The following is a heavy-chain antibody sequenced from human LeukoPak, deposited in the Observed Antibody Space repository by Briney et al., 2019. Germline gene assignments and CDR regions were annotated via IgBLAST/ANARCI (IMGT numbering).Heavy chain of an antibody. V-gene: IGHV4-30-4*08. D-gene: IGHD5-18*01. J-gene: IGHJ4*02. CDR1: GGSISSSSYY. CDR3: ARDLGWNTAMVQGGFDY. CDR2: IYYSGST. Sequence: TLSLTCTVSGGSISSSSYYWSWIRQPPGKGLEWIGYIYYSGSTYYNPSLKSRVTISVDTSKNQFSLKLSSVTAADTAVYYCARDLGWNTAMVQGGFDYWGQGTLVTVSS.